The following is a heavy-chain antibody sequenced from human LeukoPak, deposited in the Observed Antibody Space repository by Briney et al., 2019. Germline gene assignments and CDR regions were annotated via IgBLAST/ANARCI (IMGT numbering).Heavy chain of an antibody. CDR3: AKDKGDFWSGHHY. J-gene: IGHJ4*02. CDR1: GFTFSSYA. D-gene: IGHD3-3*01. Sequence: GGSLRLSCAASGFTFSSYAMSWVRQAPGKGLEWVSLISGSGASTYYADSVKGRFTISRDNSKNTLYLQMNSLRAEDTAVYYCAKDKGDFWSGHHYWGQGTLVTVSS. CDR2: ISGSGAST. V-gene: IGHV3-23*01.